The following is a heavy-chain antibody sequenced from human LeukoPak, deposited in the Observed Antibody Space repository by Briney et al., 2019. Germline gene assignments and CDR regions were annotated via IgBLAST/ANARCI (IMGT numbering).Heavy chain of an antibody. D-gene: IGHD4-17*01. Sequence: SETLSLTCTVSGGSISSSSYYWGWIRQPPGKGLEWIGSIYYSGSSYYYPSLKSRVTISVDTSKNQFSLKLSSVTAADTAVYYCARDWSVTTSLDAFDIWGQGTMVTVSS. J-gene: IGHJ3*02. CDR2: IYYSGSS. CDR1: GGSISSSSYY. V-gene: IGHV4-39*07. CDR3: ARDWSVTTSLDAFDI.